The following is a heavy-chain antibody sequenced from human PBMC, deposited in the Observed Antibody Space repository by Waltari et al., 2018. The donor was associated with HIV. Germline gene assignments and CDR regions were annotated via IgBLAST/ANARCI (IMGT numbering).Heavy chain of an antibody. J-gene: IGHJ5*02. V-gene: IGHV3-23*01. Sequence: EVQLLESGGGLVQPGGSLRLSCAASGFTFTSYAMSWVRQAPGKGLEWGPVISGSCGSTYYADSVKGRFTISRDNSKNTLYLQMNSLRAEDTAVYYCTKMMDATRDAWGQGTLVTVSS. CDR1: GFTFTSYA. CDR2: ISGSCGST. D-gene: IGHD2-2*01. CDR3: TKMMDATRDA.